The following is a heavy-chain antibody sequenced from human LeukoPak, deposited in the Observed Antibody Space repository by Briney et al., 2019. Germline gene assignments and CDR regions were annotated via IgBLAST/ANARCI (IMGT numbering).Heavy chain of an antibody. Sequence: GASVKVSCKASGYTFTNYDINWVRQATGQGLEWMGWMNPNSGNTGYAQKFQGRVTMTRNTSISTAYMELSSLRSEDTAVYYCARGPETGLWFGELFPPNWFDPWGQGTLVTVSS. V-gene: IGHV1-8*01. CDR3: ARGPETGLWFGELFPPNWFDP. D-gene: IGHD3-10*01. CDR1: GYTFTNYD. J-gene: IGHJ5*02. CDR2: MNPNSGNT.